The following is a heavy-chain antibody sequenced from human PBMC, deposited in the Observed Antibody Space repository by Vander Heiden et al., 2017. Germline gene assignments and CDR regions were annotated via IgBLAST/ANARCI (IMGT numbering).Heavy chain of an antibody. J-gene: IGHJ6*02. D-gene: IGHD1-26*01. CDR2: ISSSSSYI. CDR1: GLPFSSYS. CDR3: SRDPGAGYGMDV. Sequence: EVQLVESGGGLVKPGGSLRLSCAASGLPFSSYSMNWVRQAPGKGLEWVSSISSSSSYIYDADAVKGRFTISRDNAKKSRYLKMKRMRAEDTAVYYCSRDPGAGYGMDVCGQGTTVTVSS. V-gene: IGHV3-21*01.